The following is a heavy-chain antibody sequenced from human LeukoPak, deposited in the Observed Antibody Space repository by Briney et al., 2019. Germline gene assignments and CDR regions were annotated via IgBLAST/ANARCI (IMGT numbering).Heavy chain of an antibody. CDR2: INTGNGNT. CDR1: GSPFSNHA. CDR3: ARDDSSGWYLFDY. Sequence: EASVKVSSKASGSPFSNHAMHWVRQAPGQRLAWMGWINTGNGNTKYSQKFQDRITITRDTSASTAYMELRSLRSEDTAVYYCARDDSSGWYLFDYWGQGTLVTVSS. V-gene: IGHV1-3*04. J-gene: IGHJ4*02. D-gene: IGHD6-19*01.